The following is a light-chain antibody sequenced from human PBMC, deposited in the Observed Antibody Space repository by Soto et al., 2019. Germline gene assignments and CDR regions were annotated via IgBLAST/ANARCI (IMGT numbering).Light chain of an antibody. V-gene: IGLV2-8*01. CDR2: EVT. J-gene: IGLJ1*01. CDR1: SSDVGGYDY. Sequence: QSVLSQPPSPSGSPGQSVTISCTGTSSDVGGYDYVSWYQQHPGKAPKLMIYEVTKRPSGVPDCFSGSKSGYTASLTVSGLQAEDEADYYCSSYGGRNNYVFGTGTKVTVL. CDR3: SSYGGRNNYV.